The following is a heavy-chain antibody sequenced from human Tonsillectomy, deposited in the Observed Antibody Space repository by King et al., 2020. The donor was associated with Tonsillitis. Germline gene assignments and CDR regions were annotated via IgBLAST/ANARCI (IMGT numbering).Heavy chain of an antibody. V-gene: IGHV4-59*01. CDR1: GGSISTYY. Sequence: VQLQESGPGLVKPSETLSLTCTVSGGSISTYYWSCIRQPPGKGLEWIGYIYYSGTTNYNPSLRSRVTMSVDTSKNQFSLKLSSVTAADTAVYYCARGDSSSWYTGRYFDYWSKGTLVTVSS. CDR3: ARGDSSSWYTGRYFDY. D-gene: IGHD6-13*01. CDR2: IYYSGTT. J-gene: IGHJ4*02.